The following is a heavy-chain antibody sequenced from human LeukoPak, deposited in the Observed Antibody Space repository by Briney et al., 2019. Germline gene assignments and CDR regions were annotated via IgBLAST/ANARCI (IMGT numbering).Heavy chain of an antibody. CDR2: IKQDGNEK. D-gene: IGHD4-11*01. V-gene: IGHV3-7*01. CDR3: AKEGAYPIVTYGS. J-gene: IGHJ5*02. CDR1: GFTFSRYW. Sequence: GGSLRLSCAASGFTFSRYWMNWVRQAPGKGLEWVANIKQDGNEKYYVDSVKGRFSISRDNAKNSLYLQMDSLRAEDTAVYYCAKEGAYPIVTYGSWGQGALVTVSS.